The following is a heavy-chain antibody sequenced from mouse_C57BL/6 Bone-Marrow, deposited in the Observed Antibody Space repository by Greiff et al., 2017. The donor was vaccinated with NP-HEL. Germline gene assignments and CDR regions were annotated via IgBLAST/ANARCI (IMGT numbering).Heavy chain of an antibody. D-gene: IGHD1-1*01. CDR2: IYPGGGYT. CDR3: ARARGDYYGSSSYWYFDV. CDR1: GYTFTNYW. V-gene: IGHV1-63*01. J-gene: IGHJ1*03. Sequence: QVQLQQSGAELVRPGTSVKMSCKASGYTFTNYWIGWAKQRPGHGLEWIGDIYPGGGYTNYNEKFKGKATLTADKSSSTAYMQFSSLTSEDSAIYYGARARGDYYGSSSYWYFDVWGTGTTVTVSS.